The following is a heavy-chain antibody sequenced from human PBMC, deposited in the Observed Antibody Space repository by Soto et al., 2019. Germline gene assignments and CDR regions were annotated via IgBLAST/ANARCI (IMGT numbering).Heavy chain of an antibody. V-gene: IGHV1-18*01. CDR2: ISAYNGNT. CDR3: AREDPYVVAVDI. Sequence: ASATISCKASGYTFTSYGISWVRQAPGQGLEWMGWISAYNGNTNYAQKLQGRVTMTTDTSTSTAYMELRSLRSDDTAVYYCAREDPYVVAVDIWGQGTMVTVSS. D-gene: IGHD2-15*01. J-gene: IGHJ3*02. CDR1: GYTFTSYG.